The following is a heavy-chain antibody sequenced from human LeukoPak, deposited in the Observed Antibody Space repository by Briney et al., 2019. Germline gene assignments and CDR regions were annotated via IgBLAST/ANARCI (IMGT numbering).Heavy chain of an antibody. D-gene: IGHD4-23*01. J-gene: IGHJ1*01. Sequence: SETLSLTCAVYGGSFSGYYWSWIRQPPGKGLEWIGEINHSGSTNYNPSLKSRVTISVDTSKNQFSLKLSSVTAADTAVYHCASYRGAFFQHWGQGTLVTVSS. CDR3: ASYRGAFFQH. CDR2: INHSGST. CDR1: GGSFSGYY. V-gene: IGHV4-34*01.